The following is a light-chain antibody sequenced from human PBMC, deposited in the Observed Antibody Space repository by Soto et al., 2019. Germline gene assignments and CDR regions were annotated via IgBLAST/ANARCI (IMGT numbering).Light chain of an antibody. Sequence: QSVLTQSPSASASLGASVKLTCTPSSGHSSYAIAWHQQQPEKDPRYLMKLNSDGSHSKGDGIPDRFSGSSSGAERYLTISSLQSEDEADYYCQTWGTGIQVFGGGTKLTVL. CDR1: SGHSSYA. CDR2: LNSDGSH. J-gene: IGLJ2*01. V-gene: IGLV4-69*01. CDR3: QTWGTGIQV.